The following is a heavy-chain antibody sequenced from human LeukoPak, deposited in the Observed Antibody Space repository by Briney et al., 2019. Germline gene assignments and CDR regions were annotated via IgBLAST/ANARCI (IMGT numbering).Heavy chain of an antibody. CDR2: IIPIFGTA. D-gene: IGHD5-24*01. CDR3: ARASRRDGYNFGADY. Sequence: SVKVSCKASGGTFSSYAISWVRQGPGQGLEWMGGIIPIFGTANYAQKFQGRVTITADESTSTAYMELSSLRSEDTAVYYCARASRRDGYNFGADYWGQGTLVTVSS. CDR1: GGTFSSYA. V-gene: IGHV1-69*13. J-gene: IGHJ4*02.